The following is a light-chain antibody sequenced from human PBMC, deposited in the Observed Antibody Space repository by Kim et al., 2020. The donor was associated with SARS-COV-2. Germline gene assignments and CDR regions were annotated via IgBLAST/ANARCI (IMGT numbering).Light chain of an antibody. Sequence: SPGERVPLSCRASQSVSNNLAWYQHKPGQPPSLLIYGASTRATGVPARFSGSGSGTDFTLTVSSLQSEDFAIYYCHQYNDWPPGDTFGQGTKLEIK. CDR2: GAS. V-gene: IGKV3-15*01. CDR1: QSVSNN. CDR3: HQYNDWPPGDT. J-gene: IGKJ2*01.